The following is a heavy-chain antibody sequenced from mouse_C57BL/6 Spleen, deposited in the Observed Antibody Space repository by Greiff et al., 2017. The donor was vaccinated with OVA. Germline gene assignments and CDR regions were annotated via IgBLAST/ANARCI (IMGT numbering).Heavy chain of an antibody. Sequence: VQLQQPGAELVKPGASVKLSCKASGYTFTSYWMQWVKQRPGQGLEWIGEIDPSDSYTNYNQKFKGKATLTVDTSSSTAYMQLSSLTSEDSAVYYCARSQATYYAMDYWGQGTSGTVSS. V-gene: IGHV1-50*01. D-gene: IGHD3-2*02. CDR2: IDPSDSYT. J-gene: IGHJ4*01. CDR3: ARSQATYYAMDY. CDR1: GYTFTSYW.